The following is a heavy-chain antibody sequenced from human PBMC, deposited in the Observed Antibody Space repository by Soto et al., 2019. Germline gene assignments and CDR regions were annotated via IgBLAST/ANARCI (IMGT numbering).Heavy chain of an antibody. Sequence: PGESLQISCKGSGYSFTSYWIGCVRQMPGKGLEWMGTISPGDSDIRYSPSFQGQVTISADKSISTAYLQWSSLKASDTAMYYCATQSSVAGPTYQSYGVDVWGKGTKVTVSS. CDR3: ATQSSVAGPTYQSYGVDV. D-gene: IGHD6-19*01. J-gene: IGHJ6*04. CDR1: GYSFTSYW. V-gene: IGHV5-51*01. CDR2: ISPGDSDI.